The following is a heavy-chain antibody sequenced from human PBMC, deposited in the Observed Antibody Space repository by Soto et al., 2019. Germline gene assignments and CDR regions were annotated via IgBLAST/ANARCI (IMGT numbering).Heavy chain of an antibody. J-gene: IGHJ6*02. CDR3: AHRLPGPSGYDD. V-gene: IGHV2-5*01. CDR1: GFSLTSGVVG. Sequence: QITLKESGPTLVKPTQTLTLTCTFSGFSLTSGVVGVGWIRQHPGEALEWLALIYWNDEQYYNPSLRNRLTITRDTSKNQVVRTMTNMDPVDTATYYCAHRLPGPSGYDDWGQGTTVTVSS. CDR2: IYWNDEQ. D-gene: IGHD6-13*01.